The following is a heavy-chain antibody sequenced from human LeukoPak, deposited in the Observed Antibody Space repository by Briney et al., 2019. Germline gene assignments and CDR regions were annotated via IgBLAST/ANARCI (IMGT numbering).Heavy chain of an antibody. J-gene: IGHJ4*02. V-gene: IGHV1-18*01. CDR1: GYTFTSYG. CDR3: ARDKYYDFWSGYYSFDY. Sequence: ASVTVSCKASGYTFTSYGISWVRQAPGQGLEWMGWISAYNGNTNYAQKLQGRVTMTTDTSTSTAYMELRSLRSDDTAVYYCARDKYYDFWSGYYSFDYWGQGTLVTVSS. CDR2: ISAYNGNT. D-gene: IGHD3-3*01.